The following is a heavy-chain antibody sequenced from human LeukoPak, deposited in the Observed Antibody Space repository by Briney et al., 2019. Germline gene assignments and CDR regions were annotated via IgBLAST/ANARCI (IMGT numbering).Heavy chain of an antibody. V-gene: IGHV4-34*01. Sequence: SETLSLTCAVYGGSFSGYYWGWIRQPPGKGLEWIGEINHSGSTNYNPSLKSRVTISVDTSKNQFSLKLNSVTAADTAVYYCARARVDIVVVVAATPVWYFQHWGQGTLVTVSS. CDR3: ARARVDIVVVVAATPVWYFQH. CDR1: GGSFSGYY. D-gene: IGHD2-15*01. CDR2: INHSGST. J-gene: IGHJ1*01.